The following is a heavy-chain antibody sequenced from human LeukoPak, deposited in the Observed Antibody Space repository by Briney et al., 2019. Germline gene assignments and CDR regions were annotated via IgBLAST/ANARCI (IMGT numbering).Heavy chain of an antibody. V-gene: IGHV1-69*04. CDR3: ARDSDTVTREYYFDY. J-gene: IGHJ4*02. CDR2: IIPIFGIA. Sequence: SVTVSCKASGGTFSSYAISWERQAPGQGLEWMGRIIPIFGIANYAQKFQGRVTISADKSTSTAYMELSSLRSEDTAVYYCARDSDTVTREYYFDYWGQGTLVTVSS. CDR1: GGTFSSYA. D-gene: IGHD4-11*01.